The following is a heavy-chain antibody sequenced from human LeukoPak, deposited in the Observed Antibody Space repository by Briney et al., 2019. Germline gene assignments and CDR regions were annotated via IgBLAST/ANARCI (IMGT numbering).Heavy chain of an antibody. Sequence: GESLKISCKGSGYSFTSYWIGWVRQMPGKGLEWMGIIYPGDSGTRYSPSFQGQVTISADKSISTAYLQWSSLKASDTAMYYCARQISSSVSGFDYWGQGTLVTVSS. CDR3: ARQISSSVSGFDY. D-gene: IGHD6-25*01. CDR2: IYPGDSGT. CDR1: GYSFTSYW. J-gene: IGHJ4*02. V-gene: IGHV5-51*01.